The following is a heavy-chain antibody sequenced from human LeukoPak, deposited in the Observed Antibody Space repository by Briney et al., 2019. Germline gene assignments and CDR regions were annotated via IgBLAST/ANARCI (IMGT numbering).Heavy chain of an antibody. J-gene: IGHJ3*02. CDR1: GDSIRTSF. D-gene: IGHD1-14*01. V-gene: IGHV4-59*01. CDR2: VHYSESA. Sequence: PSQTLSLTCTVSGDSIRTSFWSWIRQPPGKGLECIAYVHYSESANYNPSLKSRVTISLNTPKNQFSLKLSSVTAADTAIYFCARDRRRDLFHAFDIWGQGTTVTVSP. CDR3: ARDRRRDLFHAFDI.